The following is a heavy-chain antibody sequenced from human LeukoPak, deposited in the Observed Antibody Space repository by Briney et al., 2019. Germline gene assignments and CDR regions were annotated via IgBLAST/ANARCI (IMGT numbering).Heavy chain of an antibody. V-gene: IGHV3-7*01. CDR1: GLTFSTHW. J-gene: IGHJ4*02. CDR2: INQDGSDK. CDR3: VGGDY. Sequence: GGSLRLFCAASGLTFSTHWMNWVRQAPGKGLECVANINQDGSDKYYVDSVKGRFTISRDNTKNSLYLQMNSLRAEDTAVYYCVGGDYWGQGTLVTVSS.